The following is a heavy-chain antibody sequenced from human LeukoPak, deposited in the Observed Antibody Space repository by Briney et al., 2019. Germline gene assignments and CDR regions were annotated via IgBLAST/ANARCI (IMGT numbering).Heavy chain of an antibody. CDR2: IIPIIGPGTP. D-gene: IGHD2-2*01. J-gene: IGHJ5*02. V-gene: IGHV1-69*13. Sequence: SVKVSCKASGGNFKTYSINWLRQAPGQGLEWMGGIIPIIGPGTPNHAQKFQSRVMITADESTSTVYMELSSLTSEDTAVYYCAREGEVPAANGGWFDPWGQGTLVTVSS. CDR3: AREGEVPAANGGWFDP. CDR1: GGNFKTYS.